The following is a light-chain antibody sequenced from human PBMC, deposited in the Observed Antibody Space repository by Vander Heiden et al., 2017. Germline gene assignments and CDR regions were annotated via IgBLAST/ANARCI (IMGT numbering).Light chain of an antibody. Sequence: DIQLSKSPPSLSASVGDRVTITCWSSRDIRTYLNWYHKKRGESPKLLIYGASTVHSGVPSRLSGSGSATHFTLTINGLQVDDVGTYFCQQSYNMFSFGAGTQV. CDR3: QQSYNMFS. CDR2: GAS. V-gene: IGKV1-39*01. J-gene: IGKJ4*01. CDR1: RDIRTY.